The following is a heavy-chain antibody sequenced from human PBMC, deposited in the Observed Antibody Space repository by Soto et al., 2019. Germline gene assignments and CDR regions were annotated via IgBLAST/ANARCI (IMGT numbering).Heavy chain of an antibody. CDR3: ARDRLSGFVPVGMDV. J-gene: IGHJ6*02. D-gene: IGHD5-12*01. V-gene: IGHV4-31*03. CDR1: GDSISSGGYY. CDR2: VHSSGRI. Sequence: SETLSLTCTVSGDSISSGGYYWNWIRQHPERGLEWIGYVHSSGRIYYNSSLKSRVTISFDASENQFSLNVRSVTAADAAVYYCARDRLSGFVPVGMDVWGQGTTVTVSS.